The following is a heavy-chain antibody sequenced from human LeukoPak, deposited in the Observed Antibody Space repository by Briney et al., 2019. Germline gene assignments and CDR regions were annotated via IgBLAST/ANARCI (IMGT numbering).Heavy chain of an antibody. J-gene: IGHJ5*02. Sequence: SETLSLTCTVSGGSISSYYWSWIRQPAGEGLEWIGRIYTSGSTNYNPSLKSRVTMSVDTSKNQFSLKLSSVTAADTAVYYCARVFVYCSGGSCYWGWFDPWGQGTLVTVSS. CDR3: ARVFVYCSGGSCYWGWFDP. D-gene: IGHD2-15*01. V-gene: IGHV4-4*07. CDR1: GGSISSYY. CDR2: IYTSGST.